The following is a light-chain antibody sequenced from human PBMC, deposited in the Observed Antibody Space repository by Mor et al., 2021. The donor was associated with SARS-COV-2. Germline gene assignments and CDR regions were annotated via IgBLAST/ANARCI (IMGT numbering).Light chain of an antibody. CDR2: DDT. V-gene: IGLV3-21*02. CDR1: IGSKN. CDR3: QVWDSGTDQVV. Sequence: IGSKNVLWYQQRPGQAPLLVLYDDTVRPSGIPERVSGSNAGNSATLPSRGVATGEAADDYGQVWDSGTDQVVFGGGTKLTVL. J-gene: IGLJ2*01.